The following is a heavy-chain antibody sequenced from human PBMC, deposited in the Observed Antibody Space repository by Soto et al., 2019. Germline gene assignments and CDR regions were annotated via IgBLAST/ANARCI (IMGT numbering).Heavy chain of an antibody. D-gene: IGHD2-15*01. Sequence: QLQLQESGPGLVKSSETLSLTCTVSGGSISSSSYYWGWIRQPPGKGLEWIGIIYDSGSTYYNPSLRSRATIAVDTSKKQFSLKVSSVTAADTAVYYCARHGGYCSGGSCPPGYWGQGTLVTVSS. CDR3: ARHGGYCSGGSCPPGY. J-gene: IGHJ4*02. CDR1: GGSISSSSYY. CDR2: IYDSGST. V-gene: IGHV4-39*01.